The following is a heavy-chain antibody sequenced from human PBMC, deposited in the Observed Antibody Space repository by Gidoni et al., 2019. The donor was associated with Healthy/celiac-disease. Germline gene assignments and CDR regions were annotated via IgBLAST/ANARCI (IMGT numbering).Heavy chain of an antibody. CDR1: GFTFSSYG. D-gene: IGHD3-3*01. CDR2: ISYDGSNK. J-gene: IGHJ6*03. V-gene: IGHV3-30*18. Sequence: QVQLVESGGGVVQPGRSLRLSCAASGFTFSSYGIHWVRQAPGKGLEWVAVISYDGSNKYYADSVKGRFTISRDNSKNTLYLQMNSLRAEDTAVYYCAKEGAAEFFGVVITTYYYMDVWGKGTTVTVSS. CDR3: AKEGAAEFFGVVITTYYYMDV.